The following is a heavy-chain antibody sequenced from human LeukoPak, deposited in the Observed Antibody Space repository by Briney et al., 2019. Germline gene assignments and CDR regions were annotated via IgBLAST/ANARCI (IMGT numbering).Heavy chain of an antibody. J-gene: IGHJ5*02. CDR2: IIPIFGTA. V-gene: IGHV1-69*13. CDR3: ARGPPQRDWFDP. CDR1: GGTFSSYA. Sequence: ASVKVSCKASGGTFSSYAISWVRQAPGQGLEWMGGIIPIFGTANYAQKFQGRVTITADESTSTAYMELSSLRSEDTAVYYCARGPPQRDWFDPWGQGTLVTVSS.